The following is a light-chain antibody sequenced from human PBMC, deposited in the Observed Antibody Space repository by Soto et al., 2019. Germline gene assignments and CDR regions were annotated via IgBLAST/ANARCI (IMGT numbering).Light chain of an antibody. Sequence: DIHMTQSPSSLSVSVGDRVTITCRTSQNINAWLAWYQQRPGQAPKLLIYDASTVQSGVPSRFSGSGSGTDFTLTISSLQLEDLATYYCQQSFTIPKTFGQGTKVDIK. J-gene: IGKJ2*01. CDR2: DAS. V-gene: IGKV1-39*01. CDR3: QQSFTIPKT. CDR1: QNINAW.